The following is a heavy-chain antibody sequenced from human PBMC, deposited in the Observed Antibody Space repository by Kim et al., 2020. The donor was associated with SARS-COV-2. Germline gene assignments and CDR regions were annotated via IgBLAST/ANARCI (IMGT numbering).Heavy chain of an antibody. J-gene: IGHJ4*02. D-gene: IGHD1-1*01. CDR2: IFYSGSI. Sequence: SETLSLTCTVSGGFVTSHYWSWIRQPPGKGLEWIGYIFYSGSINYSPSLKSRVTISLDTSKNHFSLKLYSVTAADTAVYYFARHRNSGWSDQGTDFDFWGQGTLVTVSS. V-gene: IGHV4-59*08. CDR3: ARHRNSGWSDQGTDFDF. CDR1: GGFVTSHY.